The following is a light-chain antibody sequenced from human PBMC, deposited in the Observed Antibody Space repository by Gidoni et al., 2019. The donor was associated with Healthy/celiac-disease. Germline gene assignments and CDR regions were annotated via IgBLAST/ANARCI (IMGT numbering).Light chain of an antibody. V-gene: IGKV3-20*01. J-gene: IGKJ1*01. Sequence: EIVFPQSPGTLSLSPGERTTLSCRASPSVSSSYLAWYQQKPGQAPRLLIYGASSRDTGLPDRFSGSGSGTDFTLTISRLKPEDFAVYYCQQYGSSSWTFGQGTKVEIK. CDR3: QQYGSSSWT. CDR1: PSVSSSY. CDR2: GAS.